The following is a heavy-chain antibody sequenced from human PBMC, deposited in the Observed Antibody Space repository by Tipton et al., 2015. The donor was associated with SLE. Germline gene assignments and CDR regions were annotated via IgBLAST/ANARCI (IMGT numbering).Heavy chain of an antibody. J-gene: IGHJ6*02. D-gene: IGHD1-20*01. V-gene: IGHV3-23*01. CDR2: ISGSGGST. CDR1: GFTFSNYA. Sequence: SLRLSCAASGFTFSNYAMTWVRQAPGKGLEWVSAISGSGGSTYYADSVKGRFTISRDNSKNTLYLQMNSLRAEDTAVYYCAKDRSDNWNDGGMDVWGQGTTVTVSS. CDR3: AKDRSDNWNDGGMDV.